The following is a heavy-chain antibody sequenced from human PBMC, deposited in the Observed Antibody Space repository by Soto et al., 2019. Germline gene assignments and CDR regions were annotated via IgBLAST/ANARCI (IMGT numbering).Heavy chain of an antibody. Sequence: VQLVQSGAEMKKPGSSVRVSCKASGGSFNGYFITWVRQAPGQGLEWVGRDIPMHGSENHARKFRDRISLTAYTLTHTAFLDQRSLQSDHTAGSYSAAGITTSGYRRYMAVVSKGTKVTASS. CDR3: AAGITTSGYRRYMAV. D-gene: IGHD1-20*01. V-gene: IGHV1-69*08. CDR1: GGSFNGYF. CDR2: DIPMHGSE. J-gene: IGHJ6*03.